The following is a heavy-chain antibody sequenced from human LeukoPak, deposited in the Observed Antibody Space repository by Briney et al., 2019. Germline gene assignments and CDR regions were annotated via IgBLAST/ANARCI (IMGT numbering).Heavy chain of an antibody. CDR2: IKKDGSRT. Sequence: GGSLRLSCAASGYTFSTTWMNWVRQAPGKGLEWVANIKKDGSRTQYVDCVKGRFNISKDNTNNILYLQMTSLRAEDTAVYYCARLSCAANDYWGQGTLVTVSS. CDR1: GYTFSTTW. V-gene: IGHV3-7*01. J-gene: IGHJ4*02. D-gene: IGHD2-15*01. CDR3: ARLSCAANDY.